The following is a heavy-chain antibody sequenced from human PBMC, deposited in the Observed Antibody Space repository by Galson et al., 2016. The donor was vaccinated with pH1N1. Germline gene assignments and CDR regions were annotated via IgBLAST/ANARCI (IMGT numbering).Heavy chain of an antibody. CDR2: IYYSGST. D-gene: IGHD3-3*01. V-gene: IGHV4-59*08. J-gene: IGHJ6*03. CDR1: GGSISSYY. CDR3: ARAIFGVDPYYYYYMDV. Sequence: LSLTCTVSGGSISSYYWSWIRQPPGKGLEWIGYIYYSGSTNYNPSLKSRVTISVDTSKNQLSLKLSSVTAADTAVYYCARAIFGVDPYYYYYMDVWGKGTTVTVSS.